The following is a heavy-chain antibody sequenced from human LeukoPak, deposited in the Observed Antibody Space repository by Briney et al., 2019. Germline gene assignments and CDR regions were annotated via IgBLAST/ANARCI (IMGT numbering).Heavy chain of an antibody. CDR2: ISAYNGNT. D-gene: IGHD3-22*01. J-gene: IGHJ6*02. V-gene: IGHV1-18*01. Sequence: ASVKVSCKASGYTFTSYGISWVQQAPGQGLEWMGWISAYNGNTNYAQKLQGRVTMTTDTSTSTAYMELRSLRSDDTAAYYCAREVVVASYYYGMDVWGQGTTVTVSS. CDR1: GYTFTSYG. CDR3: AREVVVASYYYGMDV.